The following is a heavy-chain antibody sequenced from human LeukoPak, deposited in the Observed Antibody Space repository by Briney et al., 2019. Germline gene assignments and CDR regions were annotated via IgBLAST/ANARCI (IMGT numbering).Heavy chain of an antibody. CDR2: ISSSSSYI. Sequence: GGSLRLSCAASGFTFSSYIMNWVRQAPGKGLEWVSSISSSSSYIYYADSVKGRFTISRDNAKNSLYLQMNSLRAEDTAVYYCARVQWPNPIDYWGQGTLVTVSS. CDR1: GFTFSSYI. D-gene: IGHD6-19*01. CDR3: ARVQWPNPIDY. V-gene: IGHV3-21*01. J-gene: IGHJ4*02.